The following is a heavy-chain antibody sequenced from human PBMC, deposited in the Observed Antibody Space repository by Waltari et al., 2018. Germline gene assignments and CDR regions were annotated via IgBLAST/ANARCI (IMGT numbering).Heavy chain of an antibody. V-gene: IGHV5-51*03. D-gene: IGHD3-22*01. Sequence: EVQLVQSGAEVKKPGESLQISCKGSGYSFTSYWIGWVRQLPGKGLEWMGIIYPGDSDTRYSPSFQGQVTISADKSISTAYLQWSSLKASDTAMYYCARPDYYYDSSGYSMDYWGQGTLVTVSS. CDR3: ARPDYYYDSSGYSMDY. CDR1: GYSFTSYW. J-gene: IGHJ4*02. CDR2: IYPGDSDT.